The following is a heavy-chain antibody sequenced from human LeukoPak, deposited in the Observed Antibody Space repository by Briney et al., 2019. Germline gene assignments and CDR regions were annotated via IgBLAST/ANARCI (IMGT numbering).Heavy chain of an antibody. V-gene: IGHV3-53*01. CDR1: GFTDSSNY. CDR2: IYSGGST. J-gene: IGHJ4*02. CDR3: AREDIVLMVYDY. D-gene: IGHD2-8*01. Sequence: PGGSLRLSCAASGFTDSSNYMSWVRQAPGKGLEWVSVIYSGGSTYYADSVKGRFTISRDNSKNTLYLQMNSLRAEDTAVYYCAREDIVLMVYDYWGQGTLVTVSS.